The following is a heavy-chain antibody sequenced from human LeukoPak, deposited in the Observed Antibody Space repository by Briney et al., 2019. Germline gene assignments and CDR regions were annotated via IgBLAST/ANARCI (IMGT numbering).Heavy chain of an antibody. D-gene: IGHD5-18*01. J-gene: IGHJ6*02. CDR3: ARDGDVDTAMVSPCYYGMDV. V-gene: IGHV3-11*01. CDR2: ISSSGSTI. CDR1: GFTFSNAW. Sequence: GGSLRLSCAASGFTFSNAWMSWVRQAPGTGLEWVSYISSSGSTIYYADSVKRRFTISRDNAKNSLYLQMNSLRAEDTAVYYCARDGDVDTAMVSPCYYGMDVWGQGTTVTVSS.